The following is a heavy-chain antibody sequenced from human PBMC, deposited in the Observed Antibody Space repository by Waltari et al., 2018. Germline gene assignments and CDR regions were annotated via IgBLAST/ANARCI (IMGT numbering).Heavy chain of an antibody. Sequence: EVQLLESGGGLVQPGGSLRLSCAASGFTFSNHAMSWVRQAPGKVREWVSVVSYEGRNIHSAGSGRDRFTISRDSSRNTLYLEMNSLRAEDTAVYYCAREWRRSLEFFDWLLFALDFWGQGTRVAVSS. J-gene: IGHJ4*02. V-gene: IGHV3-23*01. CDR1: GFTFSNHA. CDR3: AREWRRSLEFFDWLLFALDF. D-gene: IGHD3-3*02. CDR2: VSYEGRNI.